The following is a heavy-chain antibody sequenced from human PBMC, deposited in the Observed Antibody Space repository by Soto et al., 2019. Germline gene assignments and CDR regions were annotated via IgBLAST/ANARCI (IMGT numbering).Heavy chain of an antibody. CDR3: PKDLSRSATMPCFDH. Sequence: LRLSCEASGFTFLNIAMAWDRQAPGKGLEWVSGISHSGETFYADSMEGRFTISRDNSKNTMYLQISSLRAEDTAHYYCPKDLSRSATMPCFDHWGQGTRVTVSS. V-gene: IGHV3-23*01. CDR2: ISHSGET. CDR1: GFTFLNIA. D-gene: IGHD2-2*01. J-gene: IGHJ5*02.